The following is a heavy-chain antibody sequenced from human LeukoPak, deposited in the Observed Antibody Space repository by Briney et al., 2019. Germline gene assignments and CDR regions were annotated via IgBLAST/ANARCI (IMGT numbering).Heavy chain of an antibody. Sequence: SETLSLTCTVSGGSISSGGYYWSWIRQHPGKGLEWIGSIYHSGSTDYNPSLKSRVTISVDTSKNHFSLKLSSVTAADTAVYYCARVMTTRFDPWGQGTLVTVSS. J-gene: IGHJ5*02. V-gene: IGHV4-39*02. CDR1: GGSISSGGYY. CDR2: IYHSGST. CDR3: ARVMTTRFDP. D-gene: IGHD4-11*01.